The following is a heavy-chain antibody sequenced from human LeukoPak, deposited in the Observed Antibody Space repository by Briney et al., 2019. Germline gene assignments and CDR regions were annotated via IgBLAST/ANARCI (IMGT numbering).Heavy chain of an antibody. CDR3: ARDYGRSRDYGMDV. Sequence: GGSLRLSCAASGFTLSNYWMHWVRHAPGKGLVWVSRINADGSSASYADSVKGRFTISRDNAKNTLYLQMNSLRAEDTAMYYCARDYGRSRDYGMDVWGQGTTVTVSS. J-gene: IGHJ6*02. CDR2: INADGSSA. V-gene: IGHV3-74*01. CDR1: GFTLSNYW. D-gene: IGHD3-10*01.